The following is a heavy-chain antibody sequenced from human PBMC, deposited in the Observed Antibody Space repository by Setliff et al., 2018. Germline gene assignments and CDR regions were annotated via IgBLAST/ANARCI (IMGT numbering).Heavy chain of an antibody. V-gene: IGHV1-18*01. Sequence: ASVKVSCKASGYTFRNYAFAWVRQAPGQGLEWVGWISVYNGDTNYAQKFQGRVTLTTDTSTSTAYMELRSLTSDDSAFYYCARAPSVELVTIRTNSWFAYWGQGTLVTVPQ. CDR1: GYTFRNYA. D-gene: IGHD5-18*01. CDR3: ARAPSVELVTIRTNSWFAY. CDR2: ISVYNGDT. J-gene: IGHJ4*02.